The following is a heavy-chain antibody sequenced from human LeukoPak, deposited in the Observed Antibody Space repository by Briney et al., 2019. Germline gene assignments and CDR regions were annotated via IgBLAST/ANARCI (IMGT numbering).Heavy chain of an antibody. D-gene: IGHD4-17*01. J-gene: IGHJ1*01. CDR2: IYYSGST. CDR1: GGSISSYY. CDR3: AGSSGDYFAEYFQH. Sequence: PSETLSLPCTVSGGSISSYYWSWIRQPPGKGLEWIGYIYYSGSTNYNPSLKSRVTISVDTSKNQFSLKLSSVTAADTAVYYCAGSSGDYFAEYFQHWGQGTLVTVSS. V-gene: IGHV4-59*08.